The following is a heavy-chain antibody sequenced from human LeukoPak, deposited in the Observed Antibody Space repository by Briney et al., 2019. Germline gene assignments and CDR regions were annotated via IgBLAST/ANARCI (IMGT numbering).Heavy chain of an antibody. CDR2: ISGTSKYI. CDR1: GFTFSSYT. CDR3: ARDKIVGATHFDS. V-gene: IGHV3-21*01. D-gene: IGHD1-26*01. J-gene: IGHJ4*02. Sequence: GGSLRLSCGASGFTFSSYTMNWVRQAPGKGLEWVSSISGTSKYIYYADSVKGRFTISRDNAKNSLYLQMNSLRAEDTAVYYCARDKIVGATHFDSWGQGTLVTVSS.